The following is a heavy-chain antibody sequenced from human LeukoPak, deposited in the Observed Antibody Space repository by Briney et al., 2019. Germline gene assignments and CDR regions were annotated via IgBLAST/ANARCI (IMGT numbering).Heavy chain of an antibody. D-gene: IGHD6-19*01. CDR3: ARGSSSGWYGYYYGMDV. CDR2: IYPGDSDT. V-gene: IGHV5-51*01. J-gene: IGHJ6*02. Sequence: GESLQISCKGFGYSFTSYWIGWVRQMPGKGLEWMGIIYPGDSDTRYSPSFQGQVTISVDKSISTAYLQWSSLKASDTAMYYCARGSSSGWYGYYYGMDVWGQGTTVTVSS. CDR1: GYSFTSYW.